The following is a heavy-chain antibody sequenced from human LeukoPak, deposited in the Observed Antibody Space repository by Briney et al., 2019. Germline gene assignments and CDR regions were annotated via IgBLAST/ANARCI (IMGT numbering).Heavy chain of an antibody. D-gene: IGHD2-2*01. CDR1: GFTFSSYW. CDR2: INSDGSST. CDR3: TTSSTSCPGCFDY. J-gene: IGHJ4*02. V-gene: IGHV3-74*01. Sequence: GGSLRLSCAASGFTFSSYWMHWVRQAPGKGLVWVSRINSDGSSTSYADSVKGRFTISRDNAKNTLYLQMNSLKTEDTAVYYCTTSSTSCPGCFDYWGQGTLVTVSS.